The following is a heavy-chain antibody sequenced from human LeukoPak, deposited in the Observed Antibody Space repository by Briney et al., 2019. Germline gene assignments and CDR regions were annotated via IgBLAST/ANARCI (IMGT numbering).Heavy chain of an antibody. CDR1: GFTFNSYW. CDR3: AKDLGPEPYSLDYYYGMDV. J-gene: IGHJ6*02. V-gene: IGHV3-7*03. Sequence: GGSLRLSCAASGFTFNSYWMTWVRQAPGKGLGWVANIKKDGNDKYYVDSVKGRFTISRDNAKNSLYLQMNSLRAEDTAVYYCAKDLGPEPYSLDYYYGMDVWGQGTTVTVSS. CDR2: IKKDGNDK. D-gene: IGHD2-15*01.